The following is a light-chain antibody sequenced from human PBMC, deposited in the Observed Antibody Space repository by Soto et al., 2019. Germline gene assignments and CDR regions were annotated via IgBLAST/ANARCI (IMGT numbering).Light chain of an antibody. CDR1: SSNIGSNI. J-gene: IGLJ1*01. CDR2: SNN. CDR3: AAWDDSLNVSYV. Sequence: QSVLTQPPSASGTPGQRVTISCSGSSSNIGSNIVNWYQHLPGTAPKLLIYSNNQRPSGVPDRFSASKSGTSASLAISGLQSGDEADYYCAAWDDSLNVSYVFGTGTKVTVL. V-gene: IGLV1-44*01.